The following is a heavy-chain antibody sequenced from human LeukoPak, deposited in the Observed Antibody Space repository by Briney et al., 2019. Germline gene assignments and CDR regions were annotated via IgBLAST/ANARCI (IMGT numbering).Heavy chain of an antibody. V-gene: IGHV3-30*02. J-gene: IGHJ6*03. CDR2: IRDDGSKK. CDR1: GFIFSSYG. Sequence: GGSLRLSCAASGFIFSSYGMHWVRQAPGKGLEGVAFIRDDGSKKYYADSVKGRFTISRDNSKNTLYLQMNSLRAEDTAVYYCAKDTVKVTTIRRVPHYMDVWGKGTTVTISS. D-gene: IGHD5-12*01. CDR3: AKDTVKVTTIRRVPHYMDV.